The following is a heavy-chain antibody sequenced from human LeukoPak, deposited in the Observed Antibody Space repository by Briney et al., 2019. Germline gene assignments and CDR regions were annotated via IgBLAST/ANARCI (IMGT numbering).Heavy chain of an antibody. V-gene: IGHV1-69*04. D-gene: IGHD2-15*01. Sequence: SVKVSCKTSGYTFSTYYMHWVRQAPGQGLEWMGRIIPILGIANYAQKFQGRVTITADKSTSTAYMELSSLRSEDTAVYYCARDPCSGGSCYSPYYYYYYMDVWGKGTTVTVSS. CDR1: GYTFSTYY. CDR2: IIPILGIA. CDR3: ARDPCSGGSCYSPYYYYYYMDV. J-gene: IGHJ6*03.